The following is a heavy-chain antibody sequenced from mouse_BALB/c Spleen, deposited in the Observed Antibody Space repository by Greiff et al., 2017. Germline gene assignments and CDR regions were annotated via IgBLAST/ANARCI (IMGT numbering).Heavy chain of an antibody. J-gene: IGHJ1*01. CDR1: GFNIKDTY. D-gene: IGHD2-12*01. Sequence: EVKLLESGAELVKPGASVKLSCTASGFNIKDTYMHWVKQRPEQGLEWIGRIDPANGNTKYDPKFQGKATITADTSSNTAYLQLSSLTSEDTAVYYCARPYDRDWYFDVWGAGTTVTVSS. CDR3: ARPYDRDWYFDV. V-gene: IGHV14-3*02. CDR2: IDPANGNT.